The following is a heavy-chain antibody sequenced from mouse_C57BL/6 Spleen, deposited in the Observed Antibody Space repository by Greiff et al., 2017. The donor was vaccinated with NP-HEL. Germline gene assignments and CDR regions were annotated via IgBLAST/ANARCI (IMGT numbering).Heavy chain of an antibody. J-gene: IGHJ4*01. V-gene: IGHV1-52*01. CDR1: GYTFTSYW. CDR2: IDPSDSET. D-gene: IGHD3-2*02. CDR3: ARSQGQLRLREDYYAMDY. Sequence: QVQLKQPGAELVRPGSSVKLSCKASGYTFTSYWMHWVKQRPIQGLEWIGNIDPSDSETHYNQKFKDKATLTVDKSSSTAYMQLSSLTSEDSAVYYCARSQGQLRLREDYYAMDYWGQGTSVTVSS.